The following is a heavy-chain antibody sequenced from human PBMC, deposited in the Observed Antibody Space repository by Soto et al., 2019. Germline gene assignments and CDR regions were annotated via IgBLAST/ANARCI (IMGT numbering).Heavy chain of an antibody. CDR1: GFTFSSYA. CDR3: AKDAVRYFDWFGGYYFDY. CDR2: ISGSGGST. V-gene: IGHV3-23*01. D-gene: IGHD3-9*01. Sequence: PGGSLRLSCAASGFTFSSYAMSWVRQAPGKGLEWVSAISGSGGSTYYADSVKGRFTISRDNSKNTLYLQMNSLRAEDTAVYYCAKDAVRYFDWFGGYYFDYWGQGTLVTVSS. J-gene: IGHJ4*02.